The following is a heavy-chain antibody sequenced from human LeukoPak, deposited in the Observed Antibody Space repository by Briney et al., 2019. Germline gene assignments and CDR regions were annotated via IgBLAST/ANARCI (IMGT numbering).Heavy chain of an antibody. CDR3: ARLDCLIEGCYNH. V-gene: IGHV4-59*08. Sequence: SETLSLTCSVSGDSVTSSYWNWIRQPPGKGLEWIGYVSSDGTTNYNPSLRSRLIMSVDTAKNDIPLNLTSVTAADTAIYYCARLDCLIEGCYNHWGRGTLVTVS. J-gene: IGHJ4*02. D-gene: IGHD2-15*01. CDR1: GDSVTSSY. CDR2: VSSDGTT.